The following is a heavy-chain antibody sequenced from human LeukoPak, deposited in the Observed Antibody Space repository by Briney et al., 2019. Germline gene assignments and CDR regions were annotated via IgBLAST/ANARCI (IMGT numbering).Heavy chain of an antibody. D-gene: IGHD3-22*01. CDR3: ARPSPYDSSGYGAFDI. V-gene: IGHV3-53*01. J-gene: IGHJ3*02. CDR1: GFTFSSNY. CDR2: IYSGGST. Sequence: PGGSLRLSCAASGFTFSSNYMSWVRQAPGKGLEWVSVIYSGGSTYYADSVEGRFTISRDNSKNTLYLQMNSLRAEDTAVYYCARPSPYDSSGYGAFDIWGQGTMVTVSS.